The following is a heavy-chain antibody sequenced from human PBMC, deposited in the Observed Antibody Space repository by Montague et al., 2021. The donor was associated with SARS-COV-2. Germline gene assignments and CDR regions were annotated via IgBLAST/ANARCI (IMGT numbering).Heavy chain of an antibody. Sequence: TLSLTCTVSGGSVSSRSHFWSWIRQPVGKGLEWIGHIYATGSAKYNPSLESRVTISVDTSNNQFSLRLNSVTAADTAVYYCTRVVVVVPASPAPTLFDPWGQGILVTVSS. J-gene: IGHJ5*02. D-gene: IGHD2-15*01. CDR3: TRVVVVVPASPAPTLFDP. CDR2: IYATGSA. V-gene: IGHV4-61*09. CDR1: GGSVSSRSHF.